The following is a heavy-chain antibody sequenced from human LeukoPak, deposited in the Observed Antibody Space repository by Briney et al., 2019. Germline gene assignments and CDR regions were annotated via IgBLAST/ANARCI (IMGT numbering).Heavy chain of an antibody. CDR2: TYYRSKWYN. CDR1: GDSVSSNSAA. V-gene: IGHV6-1*01. J-gene: IGHJ4*02. CDR3: AASLWFGIYPDY. Sequence: SQTLSLTCAISGDSVSSNSAAWNWIRQSPSRDLEWLGRTYYRSKWYNDYAVSVKSRITINPDTSKNQFSLQLNSVTAADTAVYYCAASLWFGIYPDYWGQGSLVTVSS. D-gene: IGHD3-10*01.